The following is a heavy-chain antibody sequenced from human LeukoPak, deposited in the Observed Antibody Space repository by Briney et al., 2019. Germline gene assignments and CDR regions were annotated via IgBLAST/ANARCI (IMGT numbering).Heavy chain of an antibody. V-gene: IGHV3-48*03. CDR2: ISVGGSTM. J-gene: IGHJ4*02. CDR3: ARDPPTVPYYFDC. Sequence: PGGSLRLSCAASGFTFSSYEMNWVRQAPGKGLEWVSSISVGGSTMYYADSVKGRFTISRDTAKNSLYLQMNSLRAEDTAVYYCARDPPTVPYYFDCWGQGTLVTVSS. CDR1: GFTFSSYE. D-gene: IGHD4-17*01.